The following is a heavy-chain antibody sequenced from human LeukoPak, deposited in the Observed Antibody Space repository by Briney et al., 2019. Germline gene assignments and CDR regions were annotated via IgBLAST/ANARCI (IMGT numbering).Heavy chain of an antibody. D-gene: IGHD3-3*01. J-gene: IGHJ5*02. CDR3: ARDNPYDFWSGYPNWFDP. CDR1: GGSISSGSYY. V-gene: IGHV4-61*02. CDR2: IYTSGST. Sequence: PSETLSLTCTVSGGSISSGSYYWSWLRQPAGKGLEWIGRIYTSGSTNYNPSLKSRVTISVDTSKNQFSLKLSSVTAADTAVYYCARDNPYDFWSGYPNWFDPWGQGTLVTVSS.